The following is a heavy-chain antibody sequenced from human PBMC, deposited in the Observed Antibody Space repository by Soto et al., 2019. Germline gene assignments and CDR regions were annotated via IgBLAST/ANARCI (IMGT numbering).Heavy chain of an antibody. CDR2: IYPSGTI. Sequence: PSETLSLTCTVSGGSISSNDYYWSWIRQPPGKGLEWIGYIYPSGTIFYNPSLNSRVTISADTSNNQFSLKLTSVTAADTAVYFCATYTAFAKYYFDYWGRGTLVTVSS. CDR3: ATYTAFAKYYFDY. J-gene: IGHJ4*02. D-gene: IGHD3-16*01. CDR1: GGSISSNDYY. V-gene: IGHV4-30-4*01.